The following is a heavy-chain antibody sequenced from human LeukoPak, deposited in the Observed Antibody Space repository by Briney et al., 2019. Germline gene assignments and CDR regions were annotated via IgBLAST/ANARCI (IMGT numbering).Heavy chain of an antibody. V-gene: IGHV3-23*01. J-gene: IGHJ4*02. CDR2: ISGYGAST. CDR3: AKVSGSGYYYPIDY. D-gene: IGHD3-22*01. CDR1: GFTFGTTA. Sequence: PGGSLRLSCAASGFTFGTTAMSWVRQAPGKGLEWVSTISGYGASTYYADSVKGRFTISRDNSKNTLYLQMNSLRAEDTAEYYCAKVSGSGYYYPIDYWGQGTLVTVSS.